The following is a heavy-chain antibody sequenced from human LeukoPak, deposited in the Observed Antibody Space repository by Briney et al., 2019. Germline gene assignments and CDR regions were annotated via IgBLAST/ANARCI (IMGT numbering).Heavy chain of an antibody. D-gene: IGHD5-24*01. CDR2: INHSGST. V-gene: IGHV4-34*01. CDR1: GGSLSGYY. Sequence: SETLSLTCAVYGGSLSGYYWSWIRQPPGKGLEWIGEINHSGSTNYNPSLKSRVTISVDTSKNQFSLKLSSVTAADTAVYYCARRADGYYKWAGRSGADYWGQGTLVTVSS. CDR3: ARRADGYYKWAGRSGADY. J-gene: IGHJ4*02.